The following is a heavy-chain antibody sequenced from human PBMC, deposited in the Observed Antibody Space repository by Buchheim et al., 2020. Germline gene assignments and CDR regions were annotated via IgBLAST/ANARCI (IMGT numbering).Heavy chain of an antibody. J-gene: IGHJ6*02. V-gene: IGHV4-31*03. CDR1: GGSISSGGYY. Sequence: QVQLQESGPGLVKPSQTLSLTCTVSGGSISSGGYYWSWIRQHPGKGLEWIGYIYYSGSTYYNPSLKSRVTISVDTSKNQFSLKLSSVTAADTAVYYCARDSYYYDSSGYYYTQKDYYYYGMDVWGQGTT. D-gene: IGHD3-22*01. CDR3: ARDSYYYDSSGYYYTQKDYYYYGMDV. CDR2: IYYSGST.